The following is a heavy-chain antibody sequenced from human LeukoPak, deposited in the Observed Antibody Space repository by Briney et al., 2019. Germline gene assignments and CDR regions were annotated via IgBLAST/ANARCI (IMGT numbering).Heavy chain of an antibody. Sequence: PGRSLRLSCAASGFTVSSNYMSWVRQAPGKGLEWVSVIYSGGSTYYADSVKGRFTISRDNSKNTLYLQMDSLRAEDTAVYYCARQFGVVPAAIDYWGQGTLVTVSS. CDR1: GFTVSSNY. J-gene: IGHJ4*02. CDR2: IYSGGST. D-gene: IGHD2-2*01. V-gene: IGHV3-66*04. CDR3: ARQFGVVPAAIDY.